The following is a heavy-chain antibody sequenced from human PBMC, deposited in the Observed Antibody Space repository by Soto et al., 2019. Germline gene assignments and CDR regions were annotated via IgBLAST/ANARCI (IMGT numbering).Heavy chain of an antibody. CDR1: GGSISSGDYY. D-gene: IGHD5-18*01. V-gene: IGHV4-30-4*01. J-gene: IGHJ4*02. CDR2: TYKSGGT. Sequence: SETLSLTCTVSGGSISSGDYYWSWIRQPPGKGLEWIGYTYKSGGTYYNPSFRSRVAMSVDTPKNQFSLRLSSVTAADTAIYYCAREDTAMVDYWGQGTLVTVSS. CDR3: AREDTAMVDY.